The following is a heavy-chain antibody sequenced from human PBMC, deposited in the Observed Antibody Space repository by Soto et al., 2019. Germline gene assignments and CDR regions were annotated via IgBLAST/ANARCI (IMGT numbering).Heavy chain of an antibody. J-gene: IGHJ5*02. CDR3: TRSIVGMGGSRWCNGFDP. V-gene: IGHV3-23*01. CDR1: GFTFSSFA. CDR2: ISGSGGGA. D-gene: IGHD3-16*01. Sequence: EVQLLESGGGLVQPGGSLRLSCEDSGFTFSSFAMNWVRQAPGKGLEWVSSISGSGGGAQYADSVKGRFTISRDNSKNTQYQHMNSLRAEDTAVYHCTRSIVGMGGSRWCNGFDPWGQGTLVTVSS.